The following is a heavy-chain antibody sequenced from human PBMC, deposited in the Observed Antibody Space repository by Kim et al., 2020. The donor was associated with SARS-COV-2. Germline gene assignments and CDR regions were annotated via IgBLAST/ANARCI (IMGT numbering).Heavy chain of an antibody. D-gene: IGHD4-4*01. CDR3: ARDDSTEKGWFDP. V-gene: IGHV3-48*03. J-gene: IGHJ5*02. Sequence: YADSVKGRFTISRDNAKNSLYLQMNSLRAEDTAVYYCARDDSTEKGWFDPWGQGTLVTVSS.